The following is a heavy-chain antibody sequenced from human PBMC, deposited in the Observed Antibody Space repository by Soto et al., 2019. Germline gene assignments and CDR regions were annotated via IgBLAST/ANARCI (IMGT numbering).Heavy chain of an antibody. CDR1: GFTVSSNY. J-gene: IGHJ5*02. V-gene: IGHV3-66*01. CDR2: IYSGGST. CDR3: ARDPGITMVRGPERFDP. D-gene: IGHD3-10*01. Sequence: PGGSLRLSCAASGFTVSSNYMSWVRQAPGKGLEWVSVIYSGGSTYYADSVKGRFTISRDNSKNTLYLQMNSLRAEDTAVYYCARDPGITMVRGPERFDPWGQGTLVTVSS.